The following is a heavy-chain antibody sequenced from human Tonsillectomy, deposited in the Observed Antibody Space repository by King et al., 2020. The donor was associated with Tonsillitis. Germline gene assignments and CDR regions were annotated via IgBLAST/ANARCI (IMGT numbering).Heavy chain of an antibody. V-gene: IGHV3-23*04. CDR1: GFTFSSYA. Sequence: VQLVESGGGLVQPGGSLRLSCAASGFTFSSYAMSWVRQAPGKGLEWVSDISSSGGSTYYADSVKGRFTISRDNSKNTLYLQMNSLGAEDTAVYYCAKETIAMAGMPTEFDYWGQGTLVTVSS. D-gene: IGHD6-19*01. J-gene: IGHJ4*02. CDR2: ISSSGGST. CDR3: AKETIAMAGMPTEFDY.